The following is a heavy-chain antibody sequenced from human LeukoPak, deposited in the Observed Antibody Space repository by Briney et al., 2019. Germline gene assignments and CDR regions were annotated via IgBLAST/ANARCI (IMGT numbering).Heavy chain of an antibody. D-gene: IGHD2-21*02. CDR2: IYYSGNT. V-gene: IGHV4-39*01. J-gene: IGHJ6*02. Sequence: SETLSLTCTVSGGSISSSSYYWGWIRQPPGKGLEWIGSIYYSGNTYYNPSLKSRVTISVDTSKNQFSLKLSSVTAADTAVYYCARGGDFYYYGMDVWGQGTTVTVSS. CDR3: ARGGDFYYYGMDV. CDR1: GGSISSSSYY.